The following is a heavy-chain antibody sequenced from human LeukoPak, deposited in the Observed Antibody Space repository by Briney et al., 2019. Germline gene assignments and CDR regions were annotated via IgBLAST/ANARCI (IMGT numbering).Heavy chain of an antibody. CDR1: GYTFTVYY. Sequence: ASVKVSCKASGYTFTVYYMHWVRQAPGQGLEWMGWINPNSGGTNYAQKFQGRVTMTRDTSISTAYMELSRLRSDDTAVYYWASGTPTRFGALFGVVTNFDYWGQGTLVTVSS. V-gene: IGHV1-2*02. CDR3: ASGTPTRFGALFGVVTNFDY. D-gene: IGHD3-3*01. J-gene: IGHJ4*02. CDR2: INPNSGGT.